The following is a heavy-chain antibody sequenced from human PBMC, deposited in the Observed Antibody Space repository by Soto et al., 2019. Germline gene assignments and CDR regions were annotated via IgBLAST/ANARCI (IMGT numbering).Heavy chain of an antibody. Sequence: GESLKISCKGSGYSFTSYWIGWVRQMPGKGLEWMGIIYPGDSDTRYSPSFQGQVTISADKSISTAYLQWSSLKASDTAMYYCVRHLKSYYDFWSGPDAFDIWGQGTMVTVSS. V-gene: IGHV5-51*01. D-gene: IGHD3-3*01. J-gene: IGHJ3*02. CDR3: VRHLKSYYDFWSGPDAFDI. CDR2: IYPGDSDT. CDR1: GYSFTSYW.